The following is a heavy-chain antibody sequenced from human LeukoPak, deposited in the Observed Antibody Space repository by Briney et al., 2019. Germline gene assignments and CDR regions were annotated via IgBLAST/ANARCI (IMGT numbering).Heavy chain of an antibody. D-gene: IGHD2-15*01. J-gene: IGHJ5*02. CDR2: INHSGST. CDR3: ARLQRRYSPFDP. Sequence: SETLSLTCAVYGGSFSTYYWSWIRQPPGKGLEWIGEINHSGSTNYNPSLKGRVAISVDTSKNQFSLRLRSVTAADTAVYYCARLQRRYSPFDPWGQGILVTVSS. CDR1: GGSFSTYY. V-gene: IGHV4-34*01.